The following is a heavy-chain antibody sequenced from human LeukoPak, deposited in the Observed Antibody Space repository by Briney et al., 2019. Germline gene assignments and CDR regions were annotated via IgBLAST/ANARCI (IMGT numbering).Heavy chain of an antibody. Sequence: GGSLRLSCAASGFTFSSYGMRGVRQAPGKGLEWVAHINPDGSNKYHIESVKGRFSSSRDNAKNSLYLQMNSLRAEDTAIYYCAKGSAWSADYWGQGTLVTVSS. CDR3: AKGSAWSADY. J-gene: IGHJ4*02. D-gene: IGHD2-15*01. V-gene: IGHV3-7*03. CDR1: GFTFSSYG. CDR2: INPDGSNK.